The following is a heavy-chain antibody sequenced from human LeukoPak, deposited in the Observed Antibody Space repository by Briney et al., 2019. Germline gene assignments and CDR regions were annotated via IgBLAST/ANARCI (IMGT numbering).Heavy chain of an antibody. CDR2: LTLSGTNT. CDR1: GFTFSSCA. CDR3: AKDSPLWTSYHGYFDY. Sequence: PGGSLRLSCAASGFTFSSCAMSWVRQAPGKGLEWVSALTLSGTNTHSADSVKGRFTISRDVSKNTLYLQMNTLRAEDTAVYYCAKDSPLWTSYHGYFDYWGQGAVVTVSS. J-gene: IGHJ4*02. V-gene: IGHV3-23*01. D-gene: IGHD3-10*01.